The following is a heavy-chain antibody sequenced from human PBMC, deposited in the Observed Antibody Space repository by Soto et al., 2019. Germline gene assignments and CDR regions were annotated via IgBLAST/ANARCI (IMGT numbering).Heavy chain of an antibody. Sequence: QMQLVQSGPEVKKPGTSVKVSCKASGFTFTSSAVQWVRQARGQRLEWLGWIVVGSGNTNYAQKFQERVTITRDMSTSTAYMELSSLSSEDTAVYYCAAGIRGFFDYWGQGTLVTVSS. CDR3: AAGIRGFFDY. CDR2: IVVGSGNT. V-gene: IGHV1-58*01. CDR1: GFTFTSSA. J-gene: IGHJ4*02.